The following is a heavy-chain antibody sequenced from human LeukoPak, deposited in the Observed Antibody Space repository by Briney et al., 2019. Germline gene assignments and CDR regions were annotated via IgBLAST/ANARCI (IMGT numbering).Heavy chain of an antibody. CDR3: AKANRAEGSGLRDI. Sequence: GGSLRLSCAASGFTFSSYAMSWVRQAPGKGLEWVSAISGSGGSTYYADSVKGRFTISRGNSKNTLYLQMNSLRAEDTAVYYCAKANRAEGSGLRDIWGQGTMVTVSS. CDR2: ISGSGGST. D-gene: IGHD6-19*01. CDR1: GFTFSSYA. J-gene: IGHJ3*02. V-gene: IGHV3-23*01.